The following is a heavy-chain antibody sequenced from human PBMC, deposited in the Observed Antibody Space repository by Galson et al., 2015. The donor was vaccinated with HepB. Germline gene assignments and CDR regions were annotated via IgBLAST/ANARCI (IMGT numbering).Heavy chain of an antibody. V-gene: IGHV3-21*01. CDR2: ISSSSSYI. D-gene: IGHD4-17*01. CDR3: ARQGDYGDPFGY. Sequence: SLRLSCAASGFTFSSYSMNWVRQAPGKGLEWVSSISSSSSYIYYADSVKGRFTISRDNAKNSLYLQMNSLRAEDTAVYYCARQGDYGDPFGYWGQGTLVTVSS. CDR1: GFTFSSYS. J-gene: IGHJ4*02.